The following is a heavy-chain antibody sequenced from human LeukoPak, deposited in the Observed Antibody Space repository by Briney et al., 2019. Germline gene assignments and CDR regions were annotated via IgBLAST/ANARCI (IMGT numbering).Heavy chain of an antibody. CDR3: ARGHSLLWFGEGPYYFDY. V-gene: IGHV1-8*01. Sequence: ASVKVSCKASGYTFTSYDINWVRQATGQGLEWMGWMNPNSGNTGYAQKFQGRVTMTRNTSISTAYMELSSLRSEDTAVYYCARGHSLLWFGEGPYYFDYWGQGTLVTVSS. CDR1: GYTFTSYD. CDR2: MNPNSGNT. J-gene: IGHJ4*02. D-gene: IGHD3-10*01.